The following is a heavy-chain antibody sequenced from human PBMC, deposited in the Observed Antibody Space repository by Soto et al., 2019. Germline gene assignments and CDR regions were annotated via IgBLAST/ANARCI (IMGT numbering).Heavy chain of an antibody. V-gene: IGHV3-74*01. CDR3: ARGDGDYYDGNGYLGRH. J-gene: IGHJ4*02. CDR2: INSDGSRT. CDR1: GFTFSSYW. D-gene: IGHD3-22*01. Sequence: EVQLVESGGGLVQPGGSLRLSCAASGFTFSSYWMHWVRQAPGKGLVWVSRINSDGSRTSYADSAKGRFTISRDNAKNTLYLQMNRLRAEDTAVYYCARGDGDYYDGNGYLGRHWGQGNLVTVSS.